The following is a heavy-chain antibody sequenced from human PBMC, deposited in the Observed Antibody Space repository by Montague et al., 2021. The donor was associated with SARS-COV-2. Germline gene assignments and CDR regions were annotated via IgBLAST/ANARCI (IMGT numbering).Heavy chain of an antibody. CDR3: ARGSGYSGYALAD. V-gene: IGHV4-59*01. J-gene: IGHJ4*02. CDR2: IYYSGDANYYPSRGT. CDR1: GDSINNYY. Sequence: SETLSLTCTVSGDSINNYYWIWIRQSPGKGLDYIGYIYYSGDANYYPSRGTNYNPSFGSRVAISLDTSKNQFSLNLSSVTTADTAVYYCARGSGYSGYALADWGQGTLVTVSS. D-gene: IGHD5-12*01.